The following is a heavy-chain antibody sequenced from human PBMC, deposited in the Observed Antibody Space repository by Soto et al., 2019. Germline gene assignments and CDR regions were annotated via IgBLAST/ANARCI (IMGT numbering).Heavy chain of an antibody. Sequence: ASVKVSCKASGYTFTSYDINWVRQATGQGLEWMGWMNPNSGNTGYAQKFQGRVTMTRNTSISTAYMELSSLRSEDTAVYYCARGAAVTTWYYYYGMDVWGQGTTVTVSS. D-gene: IGHD4-4*01. J-gene: IGHJ6*02. V-gene: IGHV1-8*01. CDR3: ARGAAVTTWYYYYGMDV. CDR1: GYTFTSYD. CDR2: MNPNSGNT.